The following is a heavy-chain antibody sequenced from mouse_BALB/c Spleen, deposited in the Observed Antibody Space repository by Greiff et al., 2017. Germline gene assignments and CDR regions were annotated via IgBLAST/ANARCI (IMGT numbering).Heavy chain of an antibody. V-gene: IGHV1-12*01. Sequence: LQQPGAELVKPGASVKMSCKASGYTFTSYNMHWVKQTPGQGLEWIGAIYPGNGDTSSNQKFKGKATLSADKSSSTAYMQLSSLTSEDSAVYYCARRGYWGQGTTLTVSS. CDR1: GYTFTSYN. J-gene: IGHJ2*01. CDR2: IYPGNGDT. CDR3: ARRGY.